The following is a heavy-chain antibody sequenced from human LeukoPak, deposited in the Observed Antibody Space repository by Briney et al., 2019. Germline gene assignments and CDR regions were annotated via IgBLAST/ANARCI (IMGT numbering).Heavy chain of an antibody. V-gene: IGHV3-30*04. CDR1: GFTFLNYA. CDR2: ISYDRSNK. D-gene: IGHD3-22*01. CDR3: ARGDYYDSSEVLDV. Sequence: ARSLRLSCAASGFTFLNYAILWVRQAPGKGLDCVEVISYDRSNKYHADSVKGRFTISRDNSKNTLYLQMNSLRAEDTPVYYCARGDYYDSSEVLDVWGKGTTVSVYS. J-gene: IGHJ6*04.